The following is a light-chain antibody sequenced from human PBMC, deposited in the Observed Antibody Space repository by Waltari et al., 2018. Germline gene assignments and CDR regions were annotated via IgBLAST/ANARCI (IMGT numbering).Light chain of an antibody. Sequence: DIQMTQSPSSLSPSVGARATIPCRASQSISTYLNWYQQRPGKAPKLLIYAASSLQSGVPSRFSGTGSETDFTLTISSLQPEDFATYYCQQLNSYPLTFGGGTKVEIK. V-gene: IGKV1-39*01. CDR3: QQLNSYPLT. J-gene: IGKJ4*01. CDR2: AAS. CDR1: QSISTY.